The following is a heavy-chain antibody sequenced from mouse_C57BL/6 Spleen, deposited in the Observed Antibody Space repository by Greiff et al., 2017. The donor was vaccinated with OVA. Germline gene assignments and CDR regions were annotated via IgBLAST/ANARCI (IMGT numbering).Heavy chain of an antibody. CDR1: GYAFSSSW. D-gene: IGHD1-1*01. V-gene: IGHV1-82*01. Sequence: VQLQQSGPELVKPGASVKISCKASGYAFSSSWMNWVKQRPGKGLEWIGRLYPGDGDTNYNGKFKGKATLTAAKSSSTAYMQLSSLASEDSAVDFCASFTTVEFAYWGQGTLVTVSA. J-gene: IGHJ3*01. CDR3: ASFTTVEFAY. CDR2: LYPGDGDT.